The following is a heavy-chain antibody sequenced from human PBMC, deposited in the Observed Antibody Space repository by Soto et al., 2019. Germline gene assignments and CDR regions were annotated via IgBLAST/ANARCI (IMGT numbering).Heavy chain of an antibody. CDR3: ARAWVVVTAPDY. D-gene: IGHD2-21*02. CDR1: GYTFTSYA. V-gene: IGHV1-3*01. J-gene: IGHJ4*02. CDR2: INAGNGNT. Sequence: ASVKVSCKASGYTFTSYAMNWVRQAPGQRLEWMGWINAGNGNTKYSQKFQGRVTTTRDTSASTAYMELSSLRSEDTAVYYCARAWVVVTAPDYWGQGTLVTVSS.